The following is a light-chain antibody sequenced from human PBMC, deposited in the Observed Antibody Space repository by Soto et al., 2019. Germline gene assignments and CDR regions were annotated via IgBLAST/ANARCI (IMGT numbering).Light chain of an antibody. CDR1: ESVSNN. CDR2: GAS. CDR3: QQYNNWPPIT. Sequence: EIVLTQSPGTLSLSPVERAGPSVMASESVSNNLAWYQRRPGQAPSLLIYGASTRATGIPARFSGSGSGTEFTLTISSLQSEDFAVYYCQQYNNWPPITFGQGTRLEI. J-gene: IGKJ5*01. V-gene: IGKV3-15*01.